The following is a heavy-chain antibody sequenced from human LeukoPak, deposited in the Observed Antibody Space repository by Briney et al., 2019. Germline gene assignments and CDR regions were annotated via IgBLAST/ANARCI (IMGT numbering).Heavy chain of an antibody. CDR1: GGSISSGSYY. J-gene: IGHJ4*02. V-gene: IGHV4-61*02. CDR2: IYTSGST. Sequence: SQTLSLNCTVSGGSISSGSYYWSWIRQPAGKGLEWIGRIYTSGSTNYNPSLKSRVTISVDTSKNQFSLKLSPVTAADTAVYYCASAKFDSSTYYSEDSWGQGTLVTVSS. D-gene: IGHD3-22*01. CDR3: ASAKFDSSTYYSEDS.